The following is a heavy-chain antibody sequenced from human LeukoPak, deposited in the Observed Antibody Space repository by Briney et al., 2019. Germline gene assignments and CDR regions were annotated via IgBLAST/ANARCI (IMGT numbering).Heavy chain of an antibody. CDR2: ISWNSGSI. CDR3: AKDTLSGYSYGSLDY. D-gene: IGHD5-18*01. CDR1: GFTFDEYA. J-gene: IGHJ4*02. Sequence: GRSLRLSCAASGFTFDEYAMHWVRQAPGKGLEWVSGISWNSGSIGYADSVKGRFTISRDNAKNSLYLQMNSLRAEDMALYYCAKDTLSGYSYGSLDYWGQGTLVTVSS. V-gene: IGHV3-9*03.